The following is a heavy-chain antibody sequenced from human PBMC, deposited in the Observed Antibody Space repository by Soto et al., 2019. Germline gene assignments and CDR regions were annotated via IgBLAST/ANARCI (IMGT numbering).Heavy chain of an antibody. D-gene: IGHD3-9*01. CDR1: GFTFSNYS. CDR2: ISSSSSTI. Sequence: GGSLRLSCAASGFTFSNYSMNWVRQAPGKGLEWVSYISSSSSTIYYADSVKGRFTISRDNAKNSLYLQMNSLRAEDTAVYYCARAMLLRYFDWLYDAFDIWGQGTMVTVSS. V-gene: IGHV3-48*01. CDR3: ARAMLLRYFDWLYDAFDI. J-gene: IGHJ3*02.